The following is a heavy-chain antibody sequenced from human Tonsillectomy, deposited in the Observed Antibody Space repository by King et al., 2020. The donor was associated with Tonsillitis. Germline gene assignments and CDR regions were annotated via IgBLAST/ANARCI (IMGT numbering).Heavy chain of an antibody. Sequence: VQLVQSGAEVKKPGASVKVSCKASGYTFTGYYIHWVRQAPGQGLEWMGWINPNSGGTNYAQKFQGRVTMTRDTSISTAYMELRRLRSDDTAVYYGARAPEGAAILFDYWGQGTLVTVSS. CDR2: INPNSGGT. CDR1: GYTFTGYY. V-gene: IGHV1-2*02. CDR3: ARAPEGAAILFDY. J-gene: IGHJ4*02. D-gene: IGHD3-16*01.